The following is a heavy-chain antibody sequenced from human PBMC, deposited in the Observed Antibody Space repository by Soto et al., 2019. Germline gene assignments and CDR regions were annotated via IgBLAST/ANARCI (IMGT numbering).Heavy chain of an antibody. CDR3: VSQGFGRLHGLVDV. D-gene: IGHD3-10*01. J-gene: IGHJ6*02. V-gene: IGHV4-59*08. CDR2: IDSNGGT. CDR1: DDSGSNYK. Sequence: QVQLQESGPGLVKPSETLSLTCTVSDDSGSNYKGSWIRQPPGGRLEWIGYIDSNGGTSYNLSLQSRVTISIDTSTKQFFLKLSSVTAADTAVYYCVSQGFGRLHGLVDVWGQGTTVTVSS.